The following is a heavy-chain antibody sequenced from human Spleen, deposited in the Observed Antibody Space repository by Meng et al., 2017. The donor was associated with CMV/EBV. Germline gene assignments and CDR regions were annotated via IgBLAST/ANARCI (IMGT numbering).Heavy chain of an antibody. CDR3: ANNGGLAGRLLFY. CDR2: ISSGGSII. CDR1: RFTFSDYY. J-gene: IGHJ4*02. D-gene: IGHD3-16*01. Sequence: GGSLRLSCTASRFTFSDYYMSWIRQAPGKGLEWIAYISSGGSIIHYADSVKGRFTISRDNAKSSVYLQMNSLRAEDTAVYYCANNGGLAGRLLFYWGQGTQVTVSS. V-gene: IGHV3-11*04.